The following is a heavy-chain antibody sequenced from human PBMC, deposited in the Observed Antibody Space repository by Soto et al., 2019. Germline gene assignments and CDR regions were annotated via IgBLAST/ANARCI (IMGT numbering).Heavy chain of an antibody. CDR1: GYTFTSYG. Sequence: ASVKVSCKASGYTFTSYGISWVLQAPGQGLEWMGWISAYNGNTNYAQKLQGRVTMTTDTSTSTAYMELRSLRSDDTAVYYCARDTYYDSSGPYGFDYWGQGTLVTVSS. D-gene: IGHD3-22*01. CDR2: ISAYNGNT. V-gene: IGHV1-18*04. CDR3: ARDTYYDSSGPYGFDY. J-gene: IGHJ4*02.